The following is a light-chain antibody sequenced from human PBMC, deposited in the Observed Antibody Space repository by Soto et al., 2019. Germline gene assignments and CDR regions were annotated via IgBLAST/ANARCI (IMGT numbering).Light chain of an antibody. CDR2: GNN. Sequence: QSVLTQPPSVSGAPGQRVTVSCTGSSSNIGAGYDVHWYQQLPGTAPKLLIYGNNNRPSGVPDRFSGSKSATSGSLAITGLQAEDEADYYCQSFDSRFTFNYIFGTGTKATVL. CDR1: SSNIGAGYD. CDR3: QSFDSRFTFNYI. J-gene: IGLJ1*01. V-gene: IGLV1-40*01.